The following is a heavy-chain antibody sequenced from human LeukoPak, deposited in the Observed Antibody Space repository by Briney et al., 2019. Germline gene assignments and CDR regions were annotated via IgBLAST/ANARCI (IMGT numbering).Heavy chain of an antibody. CDR2: ISAYNGNT. Sequence: ASVKVSCKASGYTFTSYGISWVRQAPGQGLEWMGWISAYNGNTNYAQKLQGRVTMTTDTSTSTAYMELRSLRSDDTAVYYCATGSLMSSPAKIDYWGQGTLVTVSS. V-gene: IGHV1-18*01. CDR3: ATGSLMSSPAKIDY. J-gene: IGHJ4*02. CDR1: GYTFTSYG. D-gene: IGHD2-15*01.